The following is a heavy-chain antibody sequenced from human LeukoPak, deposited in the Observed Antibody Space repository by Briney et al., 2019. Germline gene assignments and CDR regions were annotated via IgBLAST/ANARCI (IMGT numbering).Heavy chain of an antibody. CDR1: GFTFSSYA. J-gene: IGHJ5*02. CDR2: ISGSGGST. CDR3: AKTEYGSGSYSRVGWFDP. D-gene: IGHD3-10*01. V-gene: IGHV3-23*01. Sequence: TGGSLRLSCAASGFTFSSYAMSWVRQAPGKGLEWVSAISGSGGSTYYADSVMGRFTISRDNSKNTVYLQMNVLRAEDTAIYYCAKTEYGSGSYSRVGWFDPWGQGALVTVSS.